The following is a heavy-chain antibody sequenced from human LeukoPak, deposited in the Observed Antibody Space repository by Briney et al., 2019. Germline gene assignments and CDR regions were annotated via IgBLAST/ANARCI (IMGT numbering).Heavy chain of an antibody. D-gene: IGHD6-13*01. CDR1: GFTFSTYN. V-gene: IGHV3-30*18. Sequence: GGSLRLSCAASGFTFSTYNMHWVRQAPGKGLDWVAVISYDGSNKYYADSVKGRFTISRDDSKNTLYLEMNSLNAEDTAVYYCAKDRAGSWAIDYWGQGTLVTVSS. CDR3: AKDRAGSWAIDY. CDR2: ISYDGSNK. J-gene: IGHJ4*02.